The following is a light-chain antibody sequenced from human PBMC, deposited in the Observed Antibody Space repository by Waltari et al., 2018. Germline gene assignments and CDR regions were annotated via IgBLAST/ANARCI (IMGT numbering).Light chain of an antibody. Sequence: SSELTQHPAVSVALVQTVRIPCQGAILRTPYASWYQQKSRQAPILVLFGKNKRPSGIPDRFSGYNSETTTSLTITGAQAEDEADYYCSSRDSSASHVLFAGGTKLTVL. V-gene: IGLV3-19*01. J-gene: IGLJ2*01. CDR2: GKN. CDR1: ILRTPY. CDR3: SSRDSSASHVL.